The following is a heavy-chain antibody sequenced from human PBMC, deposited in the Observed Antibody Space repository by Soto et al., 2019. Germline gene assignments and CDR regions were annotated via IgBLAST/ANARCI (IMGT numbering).Heavy chain of an antibody. D-gene: IGHD3-10*01. CDR1: GGTLSDHG. Sequence: QVQLEQSGAEVKKPGSSVKVSCKASGGTLSDHGVAWLRQAPGQGLEWMGGTIPVFNTAKYAQKFQGRVTVTADKFTNIAYTERSSLRSEDTAFYFCARGVYGSGNYYTGPSAFDIWGQGTMVIVSS. J-gene: IGHJ3*02. CDR3: ARGVYGSGNYYTGPSAFDI. CDR2: TIPVFNTA. V-gene: IGHV1-69*06.